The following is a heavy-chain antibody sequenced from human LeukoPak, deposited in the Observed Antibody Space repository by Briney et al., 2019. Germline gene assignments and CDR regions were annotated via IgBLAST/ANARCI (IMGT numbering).Heavy chain of an antibody. CDR2: IYYSGST. Sequence: KPSETLSLTCTVSGGSISSYYWSWIRQPPGKGLEWIGYIYYSGSTNYNPSLKSRVTISVDTSKNQFSLKLSSVTAADTAVYYCADSIAARPGAFDIWGQGTMVTVSS. CDR3: ADSIAARPGAFDI. J-gene: IGHJ3*02. CDR1: GGSISSYY. V-gene: IGHV4-59*12. D-gene: IGHD6-6*01.